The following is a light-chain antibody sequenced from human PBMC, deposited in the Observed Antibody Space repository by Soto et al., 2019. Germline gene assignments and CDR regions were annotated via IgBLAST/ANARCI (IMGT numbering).Light chain of an antibody. J-gene: IGLJ3*02. CDR3: QSYDSTLRGWV. Sequence: QSVLTQPPSVSGAPGQRVTISCTGSSSNIGSGYDVHWYQQLPGTAPKLLIFRNSNRPSGVPERFSGSKSGTSASLAITGLQADDEADYYCQSYDSTLRGWVFGGGTNSPS. V-gene: IGLV1-40*01. CDR2: RNS. CDR1: SSNIGSGYD.